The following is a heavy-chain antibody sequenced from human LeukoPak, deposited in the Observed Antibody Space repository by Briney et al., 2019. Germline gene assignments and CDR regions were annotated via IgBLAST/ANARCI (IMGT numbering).Heavy chain of an antibody. V-gene: IGHV1-18*01. CDR3: ARENVYYDSSDYYPRFDY. CDR2: ISTYNGHT. Sequence: ASVKVSCKASGYIFTSYGISWVRQAPGQGLDWMGWISTYNGHTNYAQNLQVRVTMTTDTSTSTAYMELRSLRSDDTAVYYCARENVYYDSSDYYPRFDYWGQGTLVTVSS. D-gene: IGHD3-22*01. CDR1: GYIFTSYG. J-gene: IGHJ4*02.